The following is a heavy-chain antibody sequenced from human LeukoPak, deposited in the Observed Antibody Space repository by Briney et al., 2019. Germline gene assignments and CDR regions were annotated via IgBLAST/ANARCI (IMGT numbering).Heavy chain of an antibody. CDR3: ARGSGDYDDAFDI. CDR1: GGSISSGDYY. D-gene: IGHD4-17*01. CDR2: IYYSGST. V-gene: IGHV4-30-4*01. Sequence: SQTLSLTCTVSGGSISSGDYYWSWIRQPPGKGLEWIGYIYYSGSTYYNPSLKSRVTISVDTSKNQFSLKLSSVTAADTAVYYCARGSGDYDDAFDIRGQGTMVTVSS. J-gene: IGHJ3*02.